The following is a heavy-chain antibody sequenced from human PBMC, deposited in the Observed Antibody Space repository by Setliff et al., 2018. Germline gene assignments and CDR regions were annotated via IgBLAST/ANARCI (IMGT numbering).Heavy chain of an antibody. CDR3: AKNGFGVVALGVNNWFDP. D-gene: IGHD3-10*01. Sequence: GGSLRLSCAASRFTFSSYGMHWVRQAPGKGLEWVSAISGSGGSTYYADSVEGRFTISRDKSKNTLYLQMNSLRAEDTAVYYCAKNGFGVVALGVNNWFDPWGQGTLVTVSS. J-gene: IGHJ5*02. CDR2: ISGSGGST. CDR1: RFTFSSYG. V-gene: IGHV3-23*01.